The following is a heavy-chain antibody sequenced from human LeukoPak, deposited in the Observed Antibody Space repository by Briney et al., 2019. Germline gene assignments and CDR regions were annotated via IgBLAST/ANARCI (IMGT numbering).Heavy chain of an antibody. V-gene: IGHV4-34*01. D-gene: IGHD1-7*01. Sequence: SETQSLTCAVYGGSFSGYYWSWIRQPPGKGLEWIGEINHSGSTNYNPSLKSRVTISVDTSKNQFSLKLSSMTAADTAVYYCARDPPDNWNYGRSDYWGQGTLVTVSS. J-gene: IGHJ4*02. CDR2: INHSGST. CDR1: GGSFSGYY. CDR3: ARDPPDNWNYGRSDY.